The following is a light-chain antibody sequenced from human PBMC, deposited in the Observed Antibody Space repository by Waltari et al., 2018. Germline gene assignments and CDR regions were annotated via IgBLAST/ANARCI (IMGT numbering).Light chain of an antibody. J-gene: IGLJ3*02. CDR2: EGS. CDR3: CSYAGSGTWV. Sequence: QSALTQPASVSGSPGQSITISCTGTSSDVGSYNYVSWYQQHPGKAPKVMIYEGSKRPSGVSNRVSGSKSGNTASLTISGLQAEDEADYYCCSYAGSGTWVFGGGTKLTVL. V-gene: IGLV2-23*01. CDR1: SSDVGSYNY.